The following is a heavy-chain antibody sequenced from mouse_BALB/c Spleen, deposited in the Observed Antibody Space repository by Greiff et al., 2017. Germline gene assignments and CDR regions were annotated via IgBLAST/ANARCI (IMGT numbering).Heavy chain of an antibody. D-gene: IGHD1-1*01. CDR3: ARGGTVVAYYYAMDY. Sequence: VQLQQSGAELVRPGSSVKISCKASGYAFSSYWMNWVKQRPGQGLEWIGQIYPGDGDTNYNGKFKGKATLTADKSSSTAYMQLSSLTSEDSAVYFCARGGTVVAYYYAMDYWGQGTSVTVSS. V-gene: IGHV1-80*01. J-gene: IGHJ4*01. CDR1: GYAFSSYW. CDR2: IYPGDGDT.